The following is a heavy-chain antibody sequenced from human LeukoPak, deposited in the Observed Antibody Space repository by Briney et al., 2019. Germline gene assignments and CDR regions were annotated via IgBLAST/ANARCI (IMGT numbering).Heavy chain of an antibody. V-gene: IGHV3-23*01. D-gene: IGHD4-17*01. CDR2: ITASGGST. CDR1: GFTFSRYA. Sequence: PGGSLRLSCAASGFTFSRYAMSWVRQAPGKGLEWVSPITASGGSTYYADSVKGRLTISRDSSKNTLYLQMSSLRAEDTASYYCAKMGVTTERYWGQGTMVTVSS. J-gene: IGHJ3*01. CDR3: AKMGVTTERY.